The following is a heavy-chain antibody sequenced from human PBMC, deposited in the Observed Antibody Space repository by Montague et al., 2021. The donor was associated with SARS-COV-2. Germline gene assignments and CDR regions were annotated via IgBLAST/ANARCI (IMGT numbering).Heavy chain of an antibody. Sequence: SETLSLTCTVSGFSIGSADYWLWTRQPPGKGLAWIVSIFHSGSSYYNLSLQSRLTMSIDTSPIQFSLRLTSVTAAYTDVFFCVREKAGGLRNVFDIWGQGTTVTVSS. CDR1: GFSIGSADY. J-gene: IGHJ3*02. CDR3: VREKAGGLRNVFDI. V-gene: IGHV4-38-2*02. CDR2: IFHSGSS.